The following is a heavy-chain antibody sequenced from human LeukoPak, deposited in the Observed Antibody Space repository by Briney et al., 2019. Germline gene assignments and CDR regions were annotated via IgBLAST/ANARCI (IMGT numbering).Heavy chain of an antibody. CDR3: ARDNDFFDY. J-gene: IGHJ4*02. D-gene: IGHD1-14*01. V-gene: IGHV4-34*01. CDR2: IYHSGST. Sequence: SETLSLTCAVYSGSFSGYYWSWIRQPPGKGLEWIGEIYHSGSTNYNPSLKSRVTISVDTSKNQFSLKLTSVTAADTAVYYCARDNDFFDYWGQGTLVTVSS. CDR1: SGSFSGYY.